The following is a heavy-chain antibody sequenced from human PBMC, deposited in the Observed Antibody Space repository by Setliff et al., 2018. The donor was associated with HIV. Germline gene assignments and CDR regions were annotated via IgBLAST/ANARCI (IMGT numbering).Heavy chain of an antibody. V-gene: IGHV4-39*01. Sequence: PSETLSLTCTVSGGSISSNNYYWGWIRQPPGKGLEYIGSIYHSGSTYYNPSLKSRVTISIDTSKYQFSLNLTSVTAADTAVYYCARARPLEGSGSYYNPVFDYWGQGTLVTVSS. D-gene: IGHD3-10*01. CDR2: IYHSGST. J-gene: IGHJ4*02. CDR1: GGSISSNNYY. CDR3: ARARPLEGSGSYYNPVFDY.